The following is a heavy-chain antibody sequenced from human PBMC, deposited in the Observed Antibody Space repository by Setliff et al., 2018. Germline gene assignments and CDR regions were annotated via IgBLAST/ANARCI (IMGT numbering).Heavy chain of an antibody. CDR3: ARVQQLGTFDY. V-gene: IGHV1-69*13. CDR2: IIPIFGTA. D-gene: IGHD6-13*01. Sequence: SVKVSCKASGYTFINYAISWVRQAPGQGLEWMGGIIPIFGTANYAQKFQGRVTITADESTSTAYMELSSLRSEDTAVYYCARVQQLGTFDYWGQGTLVTVSS. CDR1: GYTFINYA. J-gene: IGHJ4*02.